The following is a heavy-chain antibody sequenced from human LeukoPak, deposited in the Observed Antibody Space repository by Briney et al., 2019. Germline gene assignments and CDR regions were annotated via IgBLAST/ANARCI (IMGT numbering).Heavy chain of an antibody. V-gene: IGHV3-48*01. Sequence: PGGSLRLSCAASGFTFSNYNINWVRQALGKGLEWISYISRSGTTMFYADSVKGRFTISRDNAKNSLFLQMNSLRVDDTAIYYCATTTAFDYWGQGTLVTVSS. J-gene: IGHJ4*02. CDR1: GFTFSNYN. CDR3: ATTTAFDY. D-gene: IGHD1-14*01. CDR2: ISRSGTTM.